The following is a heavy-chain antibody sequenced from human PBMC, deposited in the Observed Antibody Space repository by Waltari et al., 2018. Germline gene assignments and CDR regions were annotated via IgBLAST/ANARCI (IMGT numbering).Heavy chain of an antibody. D-gene: IGHD3-3*01. CDR1: GFSLSNARMG. J-gene: IGHJ4*02. CDR3: ARTRVVFGGGGLDY. V-gene: IGHV2-26*01. Sequence: QVTLKESGPVLVKPTETLTLTCTVSGFSLSNARMGVSWIRQPPGKALEWLAHIFSNDEKSYSTSLKSRLTISKDTAKSQVVITMTNMDPVDTATYYCARTRVVFGGGGLDYWGQGTLVTVSS. CDR2: IFSNDEK.